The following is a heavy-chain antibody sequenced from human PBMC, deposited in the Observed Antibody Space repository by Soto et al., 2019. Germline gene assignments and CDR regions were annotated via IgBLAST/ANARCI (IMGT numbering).Heavy chain of an antibody. CDR3: ARGGYYDSSGSRNYHYYGMDA. J-gene: IGHJ6*02. V-gene: IGHV1-18*01. CDR2: ISPYDDNT. D-gene: IGHD3-22*01. Sequence: QVQLVQSGTEVKKPGASVKVSCKASGYTFTSYGISWVRQAPGQGLEWMGWISPYDDNTNYAQNLHGRVTMTTDTSTRTAYMELRSLRSDDTAVYYCARGGYYDSSGSRNYHYYGMDAWGQGTTVTVS. CDR1: GYTFTSYG.